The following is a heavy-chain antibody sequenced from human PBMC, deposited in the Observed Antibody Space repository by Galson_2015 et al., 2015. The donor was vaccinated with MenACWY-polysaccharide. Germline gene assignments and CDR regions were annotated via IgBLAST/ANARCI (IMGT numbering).Heavy chain of an antibody. CDR1: GFTFNSYA. Sequence: SLRLSCAASGFTFNSYAMHWVRQAPGEGLEWLAVVSYDETNKYYADSVKGRFTISRDDSKNTLYLQMNSLRAEDTAVFYCARAYCDRITCYGMDVWGQGTTVAVSS. D-gene: IGHD2/OR15-2a*01. J-gene: IGHJ6*02. V-gene: IGHV3-30-3*01. CDR3: ARAYCDRITCYGMDV. CDR2: VSYDETNK.